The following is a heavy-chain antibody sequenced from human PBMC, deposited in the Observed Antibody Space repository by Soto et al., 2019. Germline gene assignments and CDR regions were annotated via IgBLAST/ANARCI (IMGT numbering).Heavy chain of an antibody. V-gene: IGHV3-30*03. CDR1: GFTFSDYG. CDR3: AGDSSGYYGLLDY. CDR2: ISSDGSHD. Sequence: GGALRLSCAASGFTFSDYGMHWVRQTPGKGLEWVAVISSDGSHDFYTDSVKGRFTISRDNSKNTLYLQMNSLRAEDTAVYYCAGDSSGYYGLLDYSSQGTLVPVSS. D-gene: IGHD3-22*01. J-gene: IGHJ4*02.